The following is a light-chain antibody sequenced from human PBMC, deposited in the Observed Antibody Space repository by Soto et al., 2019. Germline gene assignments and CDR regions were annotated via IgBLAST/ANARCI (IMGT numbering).Light chain of an antibody. CDR3: QSYDSSLSGSV. Sequence: QSVLTQPPSVSGAPGQRVTISCTGSSSNIGAGCHVHWYQQLPGTAPKLLIYGNSNRPSGVPDRFSGSKSGTSASLAITGLQAEDEADYYCQSYDSSLSGSVFGGGTKVTVL. V-gene: IGLV1-40*01. J-gene: IGLJ3*02. CDR1: SSNIGAGCH. CDR2: GNS.